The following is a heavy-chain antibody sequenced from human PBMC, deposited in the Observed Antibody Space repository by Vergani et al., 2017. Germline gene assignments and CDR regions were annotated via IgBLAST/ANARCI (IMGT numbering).Heavy chain of an antibody. D-gene: IGHD5-12*01. CDR1: GFIFKNHG. V-gene: IGHV3-33*01. J-gene: IGHJ5*01. CDR3: VRARCSGPCFMSNWFDS. Sequence: VHLVESGGGLVQPGRSLRLSCAASGFIFKNHGMQWVRQAPGKGLEWVALIWDDGSKKNYGDSMKGRFTISRDNAKNTLYLEMNSLRGDDTAIYYCVRARCSGPCFMSNWFDSWGQGTLVTVSS. CDR2: IWDDGSKK.